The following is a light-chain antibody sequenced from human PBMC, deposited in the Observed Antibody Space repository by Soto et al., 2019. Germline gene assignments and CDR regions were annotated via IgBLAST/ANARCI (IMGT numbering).Light chain of an antibody. CDR2: EVS. CDR3: SSYTSSSRV. Sequence: QSALTQPASVSGSPGQSITISCTGTSSDVGGYNYVSWYQQHPGKAPKLMIYEVSNRPLGVSNRFSGSKSGNTASLTISGLQAEDEADYYCSSYTSSSRVFGTGTKLTVL. V-gene: IGLV2-14*01. CDR1: SSDVGGYNY. J-gene: IGLJ1*01.